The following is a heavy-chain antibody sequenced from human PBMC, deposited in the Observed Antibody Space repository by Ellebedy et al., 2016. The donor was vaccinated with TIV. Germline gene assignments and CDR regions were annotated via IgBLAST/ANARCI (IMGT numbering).Heavy chain of an antibody. V-gene: IGHV3-30*03. J-gene: IGHJ5*02. CDR3: ARSLYDSSGYYWDWFDP. CDR1: GFTFSSYG. CDR2: ISYDGSNK. Sequence: PGGSLRLSCAASGFTFSSYGMHRVRQAPGKGLEWVAVISYDGSNKYYADSVKGRFPISRDNSKNTLYLQMNSLRAEDTAVYYCARSLYDSSGYYWDWFDPWGQGTLVTVSS. D-gene: IGHD3-22*01.